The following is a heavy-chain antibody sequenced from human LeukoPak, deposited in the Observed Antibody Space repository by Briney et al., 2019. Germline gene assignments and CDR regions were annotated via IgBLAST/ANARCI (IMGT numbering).Heavy chain of an antibody. CDR3: ARSSSGWSFDY. J-gene: IGHJ4*02. V-gene: IGHV5-51*01. D-gene: IGHD6-19*01. CDR1: GYNFASYW. Sequence: GESLKISCKCSGYNFASYWIAWVRHMPGKGLEGMGIIHPADSDTRYSPSFQGQVTISADKSISTGYLQWSRLRASDTAMYYCARSSSGWSFDYWGQGTLVTVSS. CDR2: IHPADSDT.